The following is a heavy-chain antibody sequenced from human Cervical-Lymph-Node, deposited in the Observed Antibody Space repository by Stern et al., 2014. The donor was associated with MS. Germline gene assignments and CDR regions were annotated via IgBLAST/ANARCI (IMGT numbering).Heavy chain of an antibody. CDR3: ARLCGGDCYYAFDL. CDR2: INTYNDNT. CDR1: GYTFTTYG. D-gene: IGHD2-21*02. Sequence: DQLVESGVEVKRPGASVKVSCKASGYTFTTYGIAWVRQAPGQGLEWMGWINTYNDNTNYVQKFQGRVTMTTETSTSTAFMELRSLRSDDTALYYCARLCGGDCYYAFDLGAKGQWSPSLQ. J-gene: IGHJ3*01. V-gene: IGHV1-18*01.